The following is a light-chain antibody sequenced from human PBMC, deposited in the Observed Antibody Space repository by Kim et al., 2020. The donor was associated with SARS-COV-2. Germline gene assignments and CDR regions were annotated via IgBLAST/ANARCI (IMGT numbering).Light chain of an antibody. V-gene: IGLV3-9*01. Sequence: AQGQTARITCGGNNIGTKNVHWFQQKPGQAPVLVICGDSNRPSGIPERFSGSNSGNTATLTISRAQPGDEADYYCQVWDSSTGVFGGGTQLTVL. CDR2: GDS. J-gene: IGLJ3*02. CDR3: QVWDSSTGV. CDR1: NIGTKN.